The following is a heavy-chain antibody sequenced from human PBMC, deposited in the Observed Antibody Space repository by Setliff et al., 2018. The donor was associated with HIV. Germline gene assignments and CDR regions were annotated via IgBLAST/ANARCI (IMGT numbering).Heavy chain of an antibody. Sequence: GGSLRLSCATSGFTFSNFWMTWVRQAPGKGLEWVANIKEDGSETFYVDSVKGRFTMSRDNAKNLVYLEMNSLRAEDTAVYYCARAQDVWGSFRYTNYYFYMDVWGKGTTVTVSS. D-gene: IGHD3-16*02. V-gene: IGHV3-7*01. CDR1: GFTFSNFW. CDR3: ARAQDVWGSFRYTNYYFYMDV. J-gene: IGHJ6*03. CDR2: IKEDGSET.